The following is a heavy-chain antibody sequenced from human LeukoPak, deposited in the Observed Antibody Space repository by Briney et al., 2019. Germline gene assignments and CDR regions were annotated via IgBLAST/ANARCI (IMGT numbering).Heavy chain of an antibody. CDR2: INTDGGST. Sequence: GGSLRLSCAASGFTFGSYWMHWVRQAPGKGLVWVSRINTDGGSTTYADSVKGRFTISRDNAKNTLYLQMNSLRAEDTAVYYCGRDGQLSWRLQTYYYMDVWGKGTTVTVSS. D-gene: IGHD5-24*01. CDR1: GFTFGSYW. V-gene: IGHV3-74*01. CDR3: GRDGQLSWRLQTYYYMDV. J-gene: IGHJ6*03.